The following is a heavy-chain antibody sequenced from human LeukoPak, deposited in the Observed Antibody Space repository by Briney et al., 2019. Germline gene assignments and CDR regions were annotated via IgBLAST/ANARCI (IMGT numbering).Heavy chain of an antibody. V-gene: IGHV4-39*01. D-gene: IGHD6-13*01. CDR3: ARLRGYTSSARGYVEY. CDR1: GGSINNNKW. CDR2: IYYSGST. Sequence: PSETLSLTCVVSGGSINNNKWWSWVRQPPGKGLEWIGSIYYSGSTYYDPSLKSRVTISVDTSKNQFSLKLSSVTAADTAVYYCARLRGYTSSARGYVEYWGQGTLVTVSS. J-gene: IGHJ4*02.